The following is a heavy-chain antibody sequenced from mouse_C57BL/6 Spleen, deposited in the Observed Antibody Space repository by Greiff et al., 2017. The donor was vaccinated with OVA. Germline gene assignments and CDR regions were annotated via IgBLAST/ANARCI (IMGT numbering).Heavy chain of an antibody. CDR3: ARVYGSSSWYFDV. CDR2: ISDGGSYT. J-gene: IGHJ1*03. CDR1: GFTFSSYA. D-gene: IGHD1-1*01. Sequence: EVKLVESGGGLVKPGGSLKLSCAASGFTFSSYAMSWVRQTPEKRLEWVATISDGGSYTYYPDNVKGRFTISRDNTKNKLYLQLSHLKSEDTAMYYCARVYGSSSWYFDVWGTGTTVTVSS. V-gene: IGHV5-4*03.